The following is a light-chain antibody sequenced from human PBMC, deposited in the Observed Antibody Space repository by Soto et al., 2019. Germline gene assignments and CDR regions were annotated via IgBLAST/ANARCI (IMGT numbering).Light chain of an antibody. CDR2: GNS. CDR1: SSNIGAGYD. Sequence: QYVLTQPPSVSGAPGQRVTISCTGSSSNIGAGYDVHWYQQLPGTAPKLLIYGNSNRPSGVPDRFSGSKSGTSASLAITGLQAEDEADYYCQSYDSSLSGVVFGGGTNLTVL. CDR3: QSYDSSLSGVV. J-gene: IGLJ2*01. V-gene: IGLV1-40*01.